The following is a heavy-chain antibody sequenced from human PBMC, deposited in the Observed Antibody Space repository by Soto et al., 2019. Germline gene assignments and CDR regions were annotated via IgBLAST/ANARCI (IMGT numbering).Heavy chain of an antibody. CDR2: IYYSGST. CDR1: GGSISSYY. D-gene: IGHD2-15*01. J-gene: IGHJ4*02. V-gene: IGHV4-59*01. Sequence: SETLSLTCTVSGGSISSYYWSWIRQPPWKGLEWIGYIYYSGSTNYNPSLKSRVTISVDTSKNQFSLKLSSVTAADTAVYYCARFPALLGYCSGGSCSYFDYWGQGTLVTVSS. CDR3: ARFPALLGYCSGGSCSYFDY.